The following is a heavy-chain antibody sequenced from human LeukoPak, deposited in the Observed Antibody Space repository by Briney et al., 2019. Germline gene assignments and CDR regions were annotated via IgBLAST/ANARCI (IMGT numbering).Heavy chain of an antibody. D-gene: IGHD6-19*01. CDR2: IYTSGST. V-gene: IGHV4-61*02. Sequence: PSQTLSLTCTVSGGSLSSGSNYWSWIRQPAGKGLEWIGRIYTSGSTNYNPSLKSRVTISVDTSKNQFSLKLSSVTAADTAVYYCARVRELIEAGTFDVWGQGTVVTVSS. J-gene: IGHJ3*01. CDR3: ARVRELIEAGTFDV. CDR1: GGSLSSGSNY.